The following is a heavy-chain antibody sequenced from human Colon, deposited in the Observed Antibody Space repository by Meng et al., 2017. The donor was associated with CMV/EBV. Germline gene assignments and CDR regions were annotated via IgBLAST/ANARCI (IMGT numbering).Heavy chain of an antibody. V-gene: IGHV1-18*01. CDR3: ARSSSSGRVSPDPEDYYDY. Sequence: ASVKVSCKASGYTFSSYGISWVRQAPGQGLEWMGWISVYHGYTNYAQKFQGRVTMTTDTSTSTAYMELRSLRSDDTDVYFCARSSSSGRVSPDPEDYYDYWGQGTLVTVSS. CDR2: ISVYHGYT. J-gene: IGHJ4*02. D-gene: IGHD6-19*01. CDR1: GYTFSSYG.